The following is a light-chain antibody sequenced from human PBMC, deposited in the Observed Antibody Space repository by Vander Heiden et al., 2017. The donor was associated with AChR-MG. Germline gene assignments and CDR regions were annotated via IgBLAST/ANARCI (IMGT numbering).Light chain of an antibody. J-gene: IGLJ2*01. CDR2: WDN. CDR1: SPNIGSNY. CDR3: AAWDNSLSGLV. Sequence: QSVLTHPPSASGTPGQRVTISCSGRSPNIGSNYVYWYQLLPGTAPTILIYWDNQRPSGVPDRFSGSKSGTSASLAISGRRSEEEADYYCAAWDNSLSGLVFGGGTKLTVL. V-gene: IGLV1-47*01.